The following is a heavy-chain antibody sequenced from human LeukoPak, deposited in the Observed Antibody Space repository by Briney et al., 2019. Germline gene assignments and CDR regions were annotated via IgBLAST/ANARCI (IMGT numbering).Heavy chain of an antibody. V-gene: IGHV1-2*02. CDR2: INPNSGGT. J-gene: IGHJ4*02. CDR3: ARARLGGYYYFDY. D-gene: IGHD3-22*01. CDR1: GYTFTGYY. Sequence: ASVKVSCKTSGYTFTGYYMHWVRQAPGQGLEWMGWINPNSGGTNYAQKFQGGVTMTRDTSISTAYMELSRLRSDDTAVYYCARARLGGYYYFDYWGQGALVTVSS.